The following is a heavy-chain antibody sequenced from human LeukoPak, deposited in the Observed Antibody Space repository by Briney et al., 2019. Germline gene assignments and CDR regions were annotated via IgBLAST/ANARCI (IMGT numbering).Heavy chain of an antibody. V-gene: IGHV3-23*01. Sequence: PGRSLRLSCVASGFTFPTYSMAWVHQAPGKGLDWVSSINAAGDDMYYADSVKGRFSISRDNLKNTLYLQMHSLRAEDRAIYYCAKGIFGVIHNGIDVWGQGTAVTVSS. CDR3: AKGIFGVIHNGIDV. J-gene: IGHJ6*02. CDR2: INAAGDDM. D-gene: IGHD3-3*01. CDR1: GFTFPTYS.